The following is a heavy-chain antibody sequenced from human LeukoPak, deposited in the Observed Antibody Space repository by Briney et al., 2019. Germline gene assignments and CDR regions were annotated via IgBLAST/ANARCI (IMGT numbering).Heavy chain of an antibody. CDR3: ARGEYYYGSGSLNWFDP. Sequence: SETLSPTCTVSGYSISSGYYWGWIRQPPVKGLEWIGRIYTSGSTNYNPSLKSRVTMSVDTSKNQFSLKLSSVTAADTAVYYCARGEYYYGSGSLNWFDPWGQGTLVTVSS. CDR1: GYSISSGYY. D-gene: IGHD3-10*01. CDR2: IYTSGST. J-gene: IGHJ5*02. V-gene: IGHV4-38-2*02.